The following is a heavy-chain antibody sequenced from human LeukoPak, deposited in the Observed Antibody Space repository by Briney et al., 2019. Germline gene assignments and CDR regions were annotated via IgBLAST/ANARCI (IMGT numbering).Heavy chain of an antibody. D-gene: IGHD2-15*01. CDR3: ASAEPRYCSGGSCYSVSGYYYYGMDV. J-gene: IGHJ6*02. Sequence: PSETLSLTCTVSGGSISSSSYYWGWIRQPPGKGLEWIGRICYSGSTYYNPSLKSRVTISVDTSKNQFSLKLSSVTAADTAVYYCASAEPRYCSGGSCYSVSGYYYYGMDVWGQGTTVTVSS. CDR1: GGSISSSSYY. V-gene: IGHV4-39*01. CDR2: ICYSGST.